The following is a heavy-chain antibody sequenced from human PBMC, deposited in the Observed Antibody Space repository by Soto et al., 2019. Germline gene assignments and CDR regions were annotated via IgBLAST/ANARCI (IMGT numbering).Heavy chain of an antibody. V-gene: IGHV3-11*01. CDR3: ARDPHHNNWFDP. CDR2: ISSSGTII. J-gene: IGHJ5*02. CDR1: EFTFSDYY. Sequence: PGGSLRLSCAASEFTFSDYYMSWIRQAPGKGLEWVSYISSSGTIIYYADSVKGRFTISRDNAKNSLYLQMNSLRAEDTAVYYCARDPHHNNWFDPWGQGTLVTVSS. D-gene: IGHD2-21*01.